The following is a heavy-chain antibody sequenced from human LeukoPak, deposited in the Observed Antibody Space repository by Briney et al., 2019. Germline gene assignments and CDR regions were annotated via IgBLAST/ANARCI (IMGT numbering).Heavy chain of an antibody. Sequence: GGSLRLPCAASGFTFSSYSMNWVRQAPGKGLEWVSSISSSSSYIYYADSVKGRFTISRDNAKNSLYLQMNSLRAEDTAVYYCARTGVTNAFDIWGQGTMVTVSS. CDR1: GFTFSSYS. CDR2: ISSSSSYI. J-gene: IGHJ3*02. CDR3: ARTGVTNAFDI. V-gene: IGHV3-21*01. D-gene: IGHD1-26*01.